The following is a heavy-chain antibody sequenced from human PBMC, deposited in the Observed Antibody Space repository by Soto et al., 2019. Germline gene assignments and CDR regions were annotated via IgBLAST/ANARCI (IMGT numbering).Heavy chain of an antibody. V-gene: IGHV3-48*02. J-gene: IGHJ4*02. CDR2: ISSSSSTI. CDR1: GFTFSSYS. CDR3: ARAGNYDYVWGSYRYPQPPVEFDY. Sequence: GGSLRLSCAASGFTFSSYSMNWVRQAPGKGLEWVSYISSSSSTIYYADSVKGRFTISRDNAKNSLYLQMNSLRDEDTAVYYCARAGNYDYVWGSYRYPQPPVEFDYWGQGTLVTVSS. D-gene: IGHD3-16*02.